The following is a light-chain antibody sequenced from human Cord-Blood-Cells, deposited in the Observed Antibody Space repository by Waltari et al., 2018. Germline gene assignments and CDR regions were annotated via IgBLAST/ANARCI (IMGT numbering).Light chain of an antibody. CDR3: SSYTSSSTWV. CDR2: EVS. J-gene: IGLJ3*02. Sequence: QSALTQPASVSGSPGQSITISCTGTSSDVGGYKYVSWYQQHPVKAPKLMIYEVSNRASGVSNRFAGSKSGNTASLTISGLQAEDEADYYCSSYTSSSTWVFGGGTKLTVL. V-gene: IGLV2-14*01. CDR1: SSDVGGYKY.